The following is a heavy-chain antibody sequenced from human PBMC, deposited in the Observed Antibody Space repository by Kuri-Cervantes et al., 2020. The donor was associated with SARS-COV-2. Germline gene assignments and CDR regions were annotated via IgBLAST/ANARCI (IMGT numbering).Heavy chain of an antibody. Sequence: GESLKISCAASGFTFNNYGMHWVRQAPGKGLEWVAFLRYDGGEKHYADSVKGRFTISRDNAKNSLYLQMNSLRAEDTAVYYCARRQYYYDSSGSARVYWGQGTLVTVSS. CDR2: LRYDGGEK. J-gene: IGHJ4*02. V-gene: IGHV3-30*02. D-gene: IGHD3-22*01. CDR3: ARRQYYYDSSGSARVY. CDR1: GFTFNNYG.